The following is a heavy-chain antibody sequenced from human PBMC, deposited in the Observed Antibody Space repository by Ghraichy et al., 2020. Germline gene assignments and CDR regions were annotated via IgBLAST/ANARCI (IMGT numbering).Heavy chain of an antibody. D-gene: IGHD3-3*01. CDR2: INRSGDLV. CDR3: ARDLVDPDFGLVSYAFDG. V-gene: IGHV3-48*02. J-gene: IGHJ3*01. Sequence: GGSLRLSCATSGFVFSRYKMNWVRQAPGKGPEWVSYINRSGDLVAYADSVKGRFTISRDNARNSLYLQMNSLRDEDTAVYYCARDLVDPDFGLVSYAFDGWGLGTMVTVSS. CDR1: GFVFSRYK.